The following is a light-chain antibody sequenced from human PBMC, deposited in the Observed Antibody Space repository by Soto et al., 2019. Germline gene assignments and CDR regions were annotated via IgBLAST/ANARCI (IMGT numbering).Light chain of an antibody. Sequence: DIQLTQSPSFLSASVGDTVTITCRASQGISNYLAWYQQKPGKAPKLLIHSAFTLQSGVPSRFSGSGSGTEFTLTISSLQPDDFATYDWQQRSDYPIAFGQGTRLEI. CDR3: QQRSDYPIA. J-gene: IGKJ5*01. CDR1: QGISNY. CDR2: SAF. V-gene: IGKV1-9*01.